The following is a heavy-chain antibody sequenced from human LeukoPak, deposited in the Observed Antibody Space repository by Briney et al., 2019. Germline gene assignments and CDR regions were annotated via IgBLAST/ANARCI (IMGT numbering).Heavy chain of an antibody. CDR1: GYTFSTLG. J-gene: IGHJ4*02. Sequence: ASVKVSCTASGYTFSTLGISWLRQAPGQGLEWMAWISTYNGVTNYAQKFQARVSMTTDTSTNTVYMDLWSPRSDDTAVYYCARDHCNGGSCSLMAYFDYWGQGTLVTVSS. D-gene: IGHD2-15*01. CDR2: ISTYNGVT. V-gene: IGHV1-18*01. CDR3: ARDHCNGGSCSLMAYFDY.